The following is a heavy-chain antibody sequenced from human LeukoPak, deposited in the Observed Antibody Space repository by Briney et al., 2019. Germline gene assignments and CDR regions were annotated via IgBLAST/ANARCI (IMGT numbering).Heavy chain of an antibody. D-gene: IGHD3-10*01. J-gene: IGHJ4*02. CDR2: IKQDGTEN. CDR1: GFTFSSYW. Sequence: GGSLRLSCAASGFTFSSYWMSWVRQAPGKGLEWVANIKQDGTENYYVDSVKGRFTISRDNAKNSLYLQMNSLRAEDTALYYCARQGIYFRSADSWGQGTLVTVSS. CDR3: ARQGIYFRSADS. V-gene: IGHV3-7*05.